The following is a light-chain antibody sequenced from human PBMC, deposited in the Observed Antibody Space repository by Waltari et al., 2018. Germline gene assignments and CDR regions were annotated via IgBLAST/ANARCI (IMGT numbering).Light chain of an antibody. V-gene: IGKV3-15*01. CDR3: QQSSNWPRT. Sequence: EIVMTQSPATLSVSPGGRATLSCRASQSVSSNLAWYQQKPGQAPRLLIYGASPRATGIPARFRGSGSGTEFTLTISSLQSEDFAVYYCQQSSNWPRTFGQGTKVEIK. J-gene: IGKJ1*01. CDR1: QSVSSN. CDR2: GAS.